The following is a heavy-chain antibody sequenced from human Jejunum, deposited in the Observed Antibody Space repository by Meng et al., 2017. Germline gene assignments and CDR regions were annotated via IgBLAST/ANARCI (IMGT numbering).Heavy chain of an antibody. J-gene: IGHJ4*02. D-gene: IGHD2-15*01. CDR1: GGSISSRSW. Sequence: VRMPGAGPGLWNPSVTLSLTWGGCGGSISSRSWWSWVRQPPGKGLGWIGEISLSGSPSYNPSLRTRVTISIDTSRNQFSLSLSSVTAADTAVYYCARHGAAPYFDDWGQGSLVTVSS. V-gene: IGHV4-4*02. CDR3: ARHGAAPYFDD. CDR2: ISLSGSP.